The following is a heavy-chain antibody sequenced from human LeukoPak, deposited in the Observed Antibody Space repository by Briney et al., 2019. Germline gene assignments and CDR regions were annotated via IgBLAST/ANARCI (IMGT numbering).Heavy chain of an antibody. CDR2: ISAYNGNT. CDR3: ARQVRGVIPYYYYGMDV. V-gene: IGHV1-18*01. Sequence: ASVKVSCKASGYTFTSYGISWVRQAPGQGLEWMGWISAYNGNTNYAQKLQGRVTMTTDTSTSTAYMELRSLRSDDTAVYYCARQVRGVIPYYYYGMDVWGQGTTVTVSS. CDR1: GYTFTSYG. J-gene: IGHJ6*02. D-gene: IGHD3-10*01.